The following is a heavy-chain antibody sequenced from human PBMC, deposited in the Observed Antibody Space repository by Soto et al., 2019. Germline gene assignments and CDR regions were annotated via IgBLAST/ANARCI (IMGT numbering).Heavy chain of an antibody. CDR2: INHSGST. V-gene: IGHV4-34*01. J-gene: IGHJ6*02. Sequence: SETLSLTCAVYGGSFSGYYWCWSRQPPGKGLEWIGEINHSGSTSYNPSLKSRVTISVDTSKSQFSLKLSSVTAADTAVYYCARTARITIFGVVTYYYYYYGMDVWGQGTTVTVSS. D-gene: IGHD3-3*01. CDR3: ARTARITIFGVVTYYYYYYGMDV. CDR1: GGSFSGYY.